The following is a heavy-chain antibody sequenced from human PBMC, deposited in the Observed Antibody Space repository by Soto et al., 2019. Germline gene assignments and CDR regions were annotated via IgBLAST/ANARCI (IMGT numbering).Heavy chain of an antibody. D-gene: IGHD6-19*01. CDR3: AKESIGGWVLH. CDR1: GGSISSGY. V-gene: IGHV4-59*01. CDR2: FHDSGFT. J-gene: IGHJ4*02. Sequence: SETLSLTCTVSGGSISSGYWSWFRQPPGKGLEWIGYFHDSGFTNYNTSLRRRVTISVDTSNNQLSLKLTSVTAADTAVYYCAKESIGGWVLHWGQGTLVTVSS.